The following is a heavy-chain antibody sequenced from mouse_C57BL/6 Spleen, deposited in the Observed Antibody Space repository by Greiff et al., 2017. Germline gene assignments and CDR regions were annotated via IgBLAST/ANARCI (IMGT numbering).Heavy chain of an antibody. Sequence: VQLKESGPELVKPGDSVKISCKASGYSFTGYFMNWVMQSHGKSLEWIGRINPYNGDTFYNQKFKGKATLTVDKSSSTAHMELRSLTSEDSAVXYCARNPYYGSSPHWYIDVWGTGTAVTVSS. V-gene: IGHV1-20*01. CDR3: ARNPYYGSSPHWYIDV. CDR2: INPYNGDT. CDR1: GYSFTGYF. J-gene: IGHJ1*03. D-gene: IGHD1-1*01.